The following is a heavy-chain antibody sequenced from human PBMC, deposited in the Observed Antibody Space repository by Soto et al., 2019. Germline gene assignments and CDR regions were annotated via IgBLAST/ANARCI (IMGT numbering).Heavy chain of an antibody. Sequence: QVQLVQSGAEVKKPGASVKVSCKASGYTFTSYDINWVRQATGQGLEWMGWMNPNSGNTGYAQKFQGRVTMTRNTSLSTAYMELSSLRPEETAVYYCARGYYYGSGSSPDYWGQGTLVTVSS. J-gene: IGHJ4*02. V-gene: IGHV1-8*01. D-gene: IGHD3-10*01. CDR2: MNPNSGNT. CDR3: ARGYYYGSGSSPDY. CDR1: GYTFTSYD.